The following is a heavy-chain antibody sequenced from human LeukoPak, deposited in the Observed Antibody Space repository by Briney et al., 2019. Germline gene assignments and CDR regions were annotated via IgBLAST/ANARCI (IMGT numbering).Heavy chain of an antibody. J-gene: IGHJ5*02. Sequence: GGSLRLSCAASGFTFSSYAMNWVRQAPGKGLEWVSAISGSGGSTYYADSVKGRFTISRDNSKNTLYLQRNSLRAEDTAVYYCAKDIWAIFGVVNDLDWFDPWGQGTLVTVSS. CDR3: AKDIWAIFGVVNDLDWFDP. CDR2: ISGSGGST. CDR1: GFTFSSYA. D-gene: IGHD3-3*01. V-gene: IGHV3-23*01.